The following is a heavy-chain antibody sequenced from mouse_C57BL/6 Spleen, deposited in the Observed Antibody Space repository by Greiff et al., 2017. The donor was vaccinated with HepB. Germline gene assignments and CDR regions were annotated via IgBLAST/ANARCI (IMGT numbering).Heavy chain of an antibody. V-gene: IGHV1-26*01. CDR3: AGGDYDEYFDV. CDR2: INPNNGGT. J-gene: IGHJ1*03. Sequence: EVQLQQSGPELVKPGASVKISCKASGYTFTDYYMNWVKQSHGKSLEWIGDINPNNGGTSYNQKFKGKATLTVDKSSSTAYMELRSLTSEDSAVYYCAGGDYDEYFDVWGTGTTVTVSS. CDR1: GYTFTDYY. D-gene: IGHD2-4*01.